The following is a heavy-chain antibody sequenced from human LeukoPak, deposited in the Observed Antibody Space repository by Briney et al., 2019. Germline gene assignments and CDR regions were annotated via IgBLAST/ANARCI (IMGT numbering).Heavy chain of an antibody. CDR3: ATLFYGSGIYSDY. V-gene: IGHV3-7*03. J-gene: IGHJ4*02. D-gene: IGHD3-10*01. CDR1: GFTFSSYW. Sequence: PGGSLRLSCVPSGFTFSSYWMHWVRQAPGKGLEWVANINQDGSEKYYVDSVKGRFTISRDNAKNSLYLQMNSLGAEDTAIYYCATLFYGSGIYSDYWGQGALVTVSS. CDR2: INQDGSEK.